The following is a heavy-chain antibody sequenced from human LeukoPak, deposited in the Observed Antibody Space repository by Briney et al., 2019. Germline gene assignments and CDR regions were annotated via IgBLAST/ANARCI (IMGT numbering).Heavy chain of an antibody. V-gene: IGHV3-15*07. CDR2: IKSKADGETI. D-gene: IGHD1-20*01. CDR1: VFIFTNTC. CDR3: STLTSRGLSDS. Sequence: GGSLTLSCAASVFIFTNTCMYWVRQAPWKGLEWVGRIKSKADGETIDYAAPVKGRFTFSRDDSKNMLYLQMNSLKSEDTAVYYCSTLTSRGLSDSWGQGTLVTVSS. J-gene: IGHJ4*02.